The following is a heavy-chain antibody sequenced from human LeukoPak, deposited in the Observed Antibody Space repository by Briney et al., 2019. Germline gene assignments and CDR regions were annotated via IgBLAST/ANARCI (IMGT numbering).Heavy chain of an antibody. CDR3: VKNGWLDY. CDR2: ISTSGDST. V-gene: IGHV3-21*06. CDR1: GFTFSSQN. Sequence: GGSLRLSCAASGFTFSSQNMNXARQAPGKGLEWVAYISTSGDSTKYADSVEGRFTISRDNAENSLYLLMNSLRVEDTAVYYCVKNGWLDYWGQGILVTVSS. D-gene: IGHD6-19*01. J-gene: IGHJ4*02.